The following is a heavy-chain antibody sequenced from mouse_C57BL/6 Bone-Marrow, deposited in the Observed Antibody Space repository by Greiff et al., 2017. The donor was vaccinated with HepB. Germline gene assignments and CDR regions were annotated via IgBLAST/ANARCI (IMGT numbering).Heavy chain of an antibody. J-gene: IGHJ4*01. CDR3: AREEDGYYVYYYAMDY. CDR2: INPNNGGT. Sequence: EVQLQQSGPELVKPGASVKISCKASGYTFTDYYMNWVKQSHGKSLEWIGDINPNNGGTSYNQKFKGKATLTVDKSSSTAYMELRSLTSEDSAVYYCAREEDGYYVYYYAMDYWGQGTSVTVSS. CDR1: GYTFTDYY. V-gene: IGHV1-26*01. D-gene: IGHD2-3*01.